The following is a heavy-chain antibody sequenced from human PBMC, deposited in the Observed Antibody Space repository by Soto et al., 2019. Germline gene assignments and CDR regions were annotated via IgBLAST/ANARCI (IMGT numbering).Heavy chain of an antibody. CDR2: IDPSDSYT. CDR1: GYSFTSYW. Sequence: LGASLKISCKGYGYSFTSYWISWVRQMPGKGLEWKGRIDPSDSYTNYSPSFQGHVTISADKSISTAYLQWSSLKASDTAMYYGARLRPIAVAGTGNYYYYGMDVWGQGTTVTVSS. J-gene: IGHJ6*02. D-gene: IGHD6-19*01. CDR3: ARLRPIAVAGTGNYYYYGMDV. V-gene: IGHV5-10-1*01.